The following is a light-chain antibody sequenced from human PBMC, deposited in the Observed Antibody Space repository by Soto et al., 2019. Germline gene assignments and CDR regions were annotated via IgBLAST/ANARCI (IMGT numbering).Light chain of an antibody. V-gene: IGLV1-47*01. CDR2: RTN. CDR3: AAWDDSLSGLV. CDR1: SSNIGTNY. Sequence: QAVVTQPPSASGTPGQRVIISCSGSSSNIGTNYVYWYQQLPGTAPKFVIYRTNQRPSGVPERFSASKSGTSASLAISGLRSEDEADYYCAAWDDSLSGLVFGTGTKLTAL. J-gene: IGLJ1*01.